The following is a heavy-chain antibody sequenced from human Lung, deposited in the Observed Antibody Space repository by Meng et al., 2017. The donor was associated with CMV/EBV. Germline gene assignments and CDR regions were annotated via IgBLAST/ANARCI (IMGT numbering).Heavy chain of an antibody. Sequence: QVALVQSWAEMKKPGALVKVLCTTSGFTFSDYYIHWVRQAPGQGLEWMGWVNSNNDATNYARKFQGRVSMTRDTSISTAHMELSRLMSDDTAVYYCVRSSGWSLFDYWGQGTLVTVSS. CDR1: GFTFSDYY. CDR3: VRSSGWSLFDY. V-gene: IGHV1-2*02. D-gene: IGHD6-19*01. CDR2: VNSNNDAT. J-gene: IGHJ4*02.